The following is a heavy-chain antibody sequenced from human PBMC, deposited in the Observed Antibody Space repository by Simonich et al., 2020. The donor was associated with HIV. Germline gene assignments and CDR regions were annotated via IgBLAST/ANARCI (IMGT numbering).Heavy chain of an antibody. CDR2: ISSSSSYI. CDR3: ARDGRKGSSTSCSDY. Sequence: EVQLVESGGGLVKPGWSLRLSCAASGFTFSSYSINWVRQAPGKGLEWVSTISSSSSYIYYADSVKGRFTISRDNAKNSLYLQMNSLRAGDTAVYYCARDGRKGSSTSCSDYWGQGTLVTVSS. J-gene: IGHJ4*02. D-gene: IGHD2-2*01. V-gene: IGHV3-21*01. CDR1: GFTFSSYS.